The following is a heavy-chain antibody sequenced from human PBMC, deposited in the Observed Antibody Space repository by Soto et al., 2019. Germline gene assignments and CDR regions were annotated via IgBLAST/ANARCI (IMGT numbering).Heavy chain of an antibody. CDR1: GFTASDAW. CDR3: TASRVRGAVDI. Sequence: EVQLVESGGGLVKSGGSLRLSCVVSGFTASDAWMSWVRQAPGRGLEWVARIMSKDDGGTTDYTATVKGRLIISRDESENTLSLETNSLKTEDTAVYFCTASRVRGAVDIWGQGTRVTVSS. J-gene: IGHJ3*02. V-gene: IGHV3-15*01. CDR2: IMSKDDGGTT. D-gene: IGHD3-10*01.